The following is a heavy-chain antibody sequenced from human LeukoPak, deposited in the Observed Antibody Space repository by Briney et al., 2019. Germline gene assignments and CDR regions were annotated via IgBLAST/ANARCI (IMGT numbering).Heavy chain of an antibody. D-gene: IGHD3-10*01. CDR1: GYTFTSYY. V-gene: IGHV1-46*01. CDR2: INTSGGST. CDR3: ARYLFGEFDD. Sequence: GASVKVSCKASGYTFTSYYMHWVRRAPGQGLEWMGIINTSGGSTSYAQKFQGRVTMTRDRSTSTVYMELSSLRSEDTAVYYCARYLFGEFDDWGQGTLVTVSS. J-gene: IGHJ5*02.